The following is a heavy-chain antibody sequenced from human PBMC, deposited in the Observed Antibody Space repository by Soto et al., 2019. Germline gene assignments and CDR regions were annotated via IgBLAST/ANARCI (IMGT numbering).Heavy chain of an antibody. CDR3: ARVSSSWYVYYYYGMDV. J-gene: IGHJ6*02. V-gene: IGHV1-18*01. CDR2: ISAYNGNT. Sequence: ASVKVSCKASGYTFTSYGISWVREAPGQGLEWMGWISAYNGNTNYAQKLQGRVTMTTDTSTSTAYMEPRSLRSDDTAVYYCARVSSSWYVYYYYGMDVWGQGTTVTVSS. CDR1: GYTFTSYG. D-gene: IGHD6-13*01.